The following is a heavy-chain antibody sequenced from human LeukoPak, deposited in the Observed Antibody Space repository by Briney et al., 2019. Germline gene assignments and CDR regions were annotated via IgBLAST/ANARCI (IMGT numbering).Heavy chain of an antibody. D-gene: IGHD2-2*02. Sequence: FPFFYMHCVRQAPFQGLDWIGWIYPNSGATSYAQRFQGRVTMTRDTPIRTAYMELGRLTSDDTAVYYCAGTPPYCTSTSCHNDYWGQGTLVTVSS. CDR1: FPFFY. CDR3: AGTPPYCTSTSCHNDY. J-gene: IGHJ4*02. CDR2: IYPNSGAT. V-gene: IGHV1-2*02.